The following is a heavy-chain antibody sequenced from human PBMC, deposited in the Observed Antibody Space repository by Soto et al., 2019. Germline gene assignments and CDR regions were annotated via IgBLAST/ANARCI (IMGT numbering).Heavy chain of an antibody. V-gene: IGHV1-69*13. CDR3: ASVVGATKRRANDAFDI. CDR1: GGTFSSYA. D-gene: IGHD1-26*01. Sequence: VASVKVSCKTSGGTFSSYAISWVRQAPGQGLEWMGGIVPIVDTATYAQKFQGRVTITADESTSTAYMELSSLRSEDTAVYYCASVVGATKRRANDAFDIWGQGTMVTVSS. J-gene: IGHJ3*02. CDR2: IVPIVDTA.